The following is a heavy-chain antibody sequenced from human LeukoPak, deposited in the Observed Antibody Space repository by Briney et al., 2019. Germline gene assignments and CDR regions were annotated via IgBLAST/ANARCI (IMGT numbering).Heavy chain of an antibody. CDR3: ARGLYSSSWHRNWFDP. D-gene: IGHD6-13*01. CDR2: FDPEDGET. CDR1: GYTLTELS. Sequence: ASVKVSCKVSGYTLTELSMHWVRQAPGKGLEWMGGFDPEDGETIYAQKFQGRVTMTRNTSISTAYMELSSLRSEDTAVYYCARGLYSSSWHRNWFDPWGQGTLVTVSS. J-gene: IGHJ5*02. V-gene: IGHV1-24*01.